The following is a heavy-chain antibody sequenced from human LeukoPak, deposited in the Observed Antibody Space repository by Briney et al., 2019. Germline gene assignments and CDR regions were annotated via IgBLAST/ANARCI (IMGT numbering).Heavy chain of an antibody. CDR2: IYYSGST. Sequence: PSETLSLTCTVSGGSISSSSYYWGWIRQPPGKGLEWIGSIYYSGSTYYNPSLKSRVTISIDTSKNQFSLKLSSVPAADTAVYYCARALTSLAFDWLLRGWFDPWGQGTLVTVSS. D-gene: IGHD3-9*01. CDR3: ARALTSLAFDWLLRGWFDP. V-gene: IGHV4-39*07. CDR1: GGSISSSSYY. J-gene: IGHJ5*02.